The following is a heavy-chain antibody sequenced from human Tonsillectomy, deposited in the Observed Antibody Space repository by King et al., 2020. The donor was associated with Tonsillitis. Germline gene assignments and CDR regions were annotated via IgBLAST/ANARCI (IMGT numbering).Heavy chain of an antibody. CDR3: ARDFSPLTFSDGLDI. CDR1: GFTFSTYA. Sequence: VQLVESGGGLVQPGGSLRLSCVASGFTFSTYAMNWVRQAPGKGLEWVSVTDSGGSSTHYADSVKGRFTISRDNSKNTLYLQMNSLRAEDTAVYYCARDFSPLTFSDGLDILGQGTMGTVSS. J-gene: IGHJ3*02. D-gene: IGHD2-21*02. CDR2: TDSGGSST. V-gene: IGHV3-23*03.